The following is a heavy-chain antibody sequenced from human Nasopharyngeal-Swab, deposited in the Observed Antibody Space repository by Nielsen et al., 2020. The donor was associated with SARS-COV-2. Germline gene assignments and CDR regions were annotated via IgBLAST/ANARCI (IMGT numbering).Heavy chain of an antibody. CDR3: ARILTIFGVVASYYFDY. CDR2: IYTSGST. J-gene: IGHJ4*02. D-gene: IGHD3-3*01. CDR1: GGSISSGSYY. Sequence: SETLSLTCTVSGGSISSGSYYWSWIRQPAGKGLEWIGRIYTSGSTNYNPSLKSRATISVDTSKNQFSLKLSSVTAADTAVYYCARILTIFGVVASYYFDYWGQGTLVTVSS. V-gene: IGHV4-61*02.